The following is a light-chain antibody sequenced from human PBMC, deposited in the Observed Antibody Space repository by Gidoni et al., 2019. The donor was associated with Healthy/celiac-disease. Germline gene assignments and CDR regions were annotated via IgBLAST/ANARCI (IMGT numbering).Light chain of an antibody. V-gene: IGLV3-21*02. CDR2: DDS. CDR1: NIGSKT. J-gene: IGLJ1*01. CDR3: QVWDSSSDHYV. Sequence: SYVLTQPPSVSVAPGQTARMTCGGNNIGSKTVHWYQQKPGQAPVLVVYDDSDRPPGIPERFSGSNSGNTATLTISSVEAGDEADYYCQVWDSSSDHYVFGTGTKVTVL.